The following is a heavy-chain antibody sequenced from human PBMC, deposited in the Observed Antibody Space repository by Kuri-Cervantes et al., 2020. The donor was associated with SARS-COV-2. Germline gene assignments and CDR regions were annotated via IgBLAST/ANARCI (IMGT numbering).Heavy chain of an antibody. Sequence: GESLKISCAASGFTFSSYSMNWVRQAPGKGLEWVSYISSSSSTIYYADSVKGRFTISRDNAKNSLYLQMNSLRAEDTAVYYCARVPGIAAAVGYYLDYWGQGTLVTVSS. J-gene: IGHJ4*02. CDR2: ISSSSSTI. CDR3: ARVPGIAAAVGYYLDY. D-gene: IGHD6-13*01. CDR1: GFTFSSYS. V-gene: IGHV3-48*01.